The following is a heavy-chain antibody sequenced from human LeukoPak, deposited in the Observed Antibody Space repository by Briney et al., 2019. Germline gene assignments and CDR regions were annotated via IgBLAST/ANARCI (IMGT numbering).Heavy chain of an antibody. J-gene: IGHJ4*02. V-gene: IGHV3-48*01. CDR3: ARDYVFAFDY. CDR1: GFSFSSYN. CDR2: ISHSGSAE. Sequence: PGGSLRLSCAASGFSFSSYNMNWVRQAPGKGLEWISYISHSGSAEHYTDSVKGRFTISRDNAKNALYLQMNSLRAEDTAVYFCARDYVFAFDYWSQGTLVTVSS. D-gene: IGHD3-10*02.